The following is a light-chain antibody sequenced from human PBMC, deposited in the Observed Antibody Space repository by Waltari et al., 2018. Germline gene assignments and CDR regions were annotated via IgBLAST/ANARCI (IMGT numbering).Light chain of an antibody. J-gene: IGKJ1*01. Sequence: DIVLTQSPDSLPVSLGERAPLNPKSRQNILYNSNNKNYLAWYQQKPGQPPKLLIYWASTRESGVPDRFSGSGSGTDFTLTISSLQAEDVAVYYCQQYFGTPWTFGQGTKVEIK. CDR3: QQYFGTPWT. CDR1: QNILYNSNNKNY. CDR2: WAS. V-gene: IGKV4-1*01.